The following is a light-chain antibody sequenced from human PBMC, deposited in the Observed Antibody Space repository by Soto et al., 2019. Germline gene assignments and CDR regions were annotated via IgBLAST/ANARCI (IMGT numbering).Light chain of an antibody. CDR1: SSDVGGYNY. V-gene: IGLV2-14*01. J-gene: IGLJ2*01. CDR2: EVS. Sequence: QSVLTQPASVSGSPGQSITMSCTGTSSDVGGYNYVSWYQQHPGKAPKLMIYEVSNRPSGVSNRFSGSKSGNTASLTISGLQAEDEADYYCSSYTSSNTEVFGGGTKVTVL. CDR3: SSYTSSNTEV.